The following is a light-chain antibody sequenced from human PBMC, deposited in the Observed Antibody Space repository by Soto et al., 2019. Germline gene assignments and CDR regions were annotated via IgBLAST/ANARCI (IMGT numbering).Light chain of an antibody. CDR2: GAS. Sequence: GTTQSPATLSVYPGERATLSCRASQSISNNLAWYQQKPGQAPRLLIYGASTRATGIPARFSGSGSGTDFTLTISSLQSEDFAVYYCQHYNDRPLTFGGGTKVDIK. J-gene: IGKJ4*01. CDR1: QSISNN. CDR3: QHYNDRPLT. V-gene: IGKV3-15*01.